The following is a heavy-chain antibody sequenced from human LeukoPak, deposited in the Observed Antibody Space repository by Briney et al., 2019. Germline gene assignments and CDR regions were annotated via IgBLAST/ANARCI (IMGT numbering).Heavy chain of an antibody. Sequence: PGGSLRLSCAASGFTFSSYSMNWVRQAPAKGLEWVSSISSSSSYIYYADSVKGRFTISRDNAKNSLYLQMNSLRAEDTAVYYCARDQSGITGTIWFDPWGQGTLVTVSS. CDR2: ISSSSSYI. D-gene: IGHD1-7*01. CDR1: GFTFSSYS. CDR3: ARDQSGITGTIWFDP. J-gene: IGHJ5*02. V-gene: IGHV3-21*01.